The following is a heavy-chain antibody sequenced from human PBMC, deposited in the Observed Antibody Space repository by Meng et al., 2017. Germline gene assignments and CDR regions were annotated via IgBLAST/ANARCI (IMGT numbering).Heavy chain of an antibody. V-gene: IGHV1-8*01. D-gene: IGHD4-11*01. Sequence: SGGNVNKTGDSVTVPCESSGYLFTSYDINWIRQAPGQGLEWMGWVNPINGKTGYAQKFQGRLTMTRDTSIRTAYMELSSLKSEDTAIYYCARGGDYSSWDYWGQGTLVTVSS. CDR1: GYLFTSYD. CDR3: ARGGDYSSWDY. CDR2: VNPINGKT. J-gene: IGHJ4*02.